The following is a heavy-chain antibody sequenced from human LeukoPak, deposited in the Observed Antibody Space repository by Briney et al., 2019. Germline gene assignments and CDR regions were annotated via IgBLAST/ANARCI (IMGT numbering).Heavy chain of an antibody. V-gene: IGHV3-53*05. Sequence: GGSLRLSCAASGFTVSSKYMSWVRQAPGKGLEWVSTFYSGASTFYADSVNGRFTISRDNSKNTVYLQMNSLRAEDTAVYYCARVDSSGYGFDYWGQGTLVTVSS. CDR1: GFTVSSKY. CDR2: FYSGAST. J-gene: IGHJ4*02. D-gene: IGHD3-22*01. CDR3: ARVDSSGYGFDY.